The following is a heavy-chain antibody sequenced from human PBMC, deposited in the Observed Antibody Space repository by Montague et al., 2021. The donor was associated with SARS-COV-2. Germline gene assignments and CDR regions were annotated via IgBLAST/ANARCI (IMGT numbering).Heavy chain of an antibody. CDR1: GFTFTSYA. CDR2: ISFDGTNK. J-gene: IGHJ4*02. CDR3: ARDQGGYSYNDY. V-gene: IGHV3-30-3*01. D-gene: IGHD5-18*01. Sequence: SLRLSCAASGFTFTSYAMHWVRQAPGKGLEWVAVISFDGTNKYYTDSVKGRFTISRDNSKNTLYLQMHSLRPEDTAVCYCARDQGGYSYNDYWGQGTLVTVSS.